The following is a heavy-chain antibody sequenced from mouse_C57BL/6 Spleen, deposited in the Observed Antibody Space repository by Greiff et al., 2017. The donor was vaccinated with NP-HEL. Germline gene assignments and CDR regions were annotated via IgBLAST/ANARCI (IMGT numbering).Heavy chain of an antibody. Sequence: VKLQQPGAELVMPGASVKLSCKASGYTFTSYWMHWVKQRPGQGLEWIGEIDPSDSYTNYNQKFKGKSTLTVDKSSSTAYMQLSSLTSEDSAVYYCARSHGSSYVFAYWGQGTLVTVSA. CDR3: ARSHGSSYVFAY. CDR2: IDPSDSYT. V-gene: IGHV1-69*01. J-gene: IGHJ3*01. D-gene: IGHD1-1*01. CDR1: GYTFTSYW.